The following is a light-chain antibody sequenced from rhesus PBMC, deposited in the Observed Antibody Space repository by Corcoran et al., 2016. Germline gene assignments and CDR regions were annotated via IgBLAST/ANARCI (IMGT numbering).Light chain of an antibody. Sequence: DIQMTQSPSSLSASVGDRVTITCRASQGIRNNLAWYQQKPGKVPKLLFYKASTLQSGIPSRFSGSGSGTDFTLTISSLQPEDFSTYYCQHGYGILYSFGQGTKVEIK. CDR1: QGIRNN. CDR2: KAS. J-gene: IGKJ2*01. V-gene: IGKV1-25*01. CDR3: QHGYGILYS.